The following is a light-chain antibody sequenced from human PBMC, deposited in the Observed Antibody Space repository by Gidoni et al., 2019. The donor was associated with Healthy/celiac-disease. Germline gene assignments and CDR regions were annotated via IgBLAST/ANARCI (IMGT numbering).Light chain of an antibody. CDR3: QSYDRSLSGCYV. J-gene: IGLJ1*01. V-gene: IGLV1-40*01. Sequence: QSVLTQPPSVSGAPGQRVTISCTGSSSNIGAGYDVHWYKQLPGTAPKLLIYGNTDRPSGVPDRFSGSKSGTSASLAITGLQAEDEADYYCQSYDRSLSGCYVFGTGTKVTVL. CDR2: GNT. CDR1: SSNIGAGYD.